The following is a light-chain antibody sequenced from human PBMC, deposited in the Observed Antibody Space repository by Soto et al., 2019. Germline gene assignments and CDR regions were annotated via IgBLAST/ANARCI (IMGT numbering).Light chain of an antibody. CDR2: EVS. CDR3: SSYAGSNIVV. J-gene: IGLJ2*01. CDR1: SSNIGAGYD. Sequence: QSVLTQPPSVSGAPGQRVTISCTRSSSNIGAGYDVHWYQQLPGTAPKLMIYEVSKRPSGVPDRFSGSKSGNTASLTVSGFQAEDEADYYCSSYAGSNIVVFGGGTKLTVL. V-gene: IGLV1-40*01.